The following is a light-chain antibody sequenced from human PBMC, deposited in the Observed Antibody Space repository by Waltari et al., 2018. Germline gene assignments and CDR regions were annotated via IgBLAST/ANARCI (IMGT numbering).Light chain of an antibody. V-gene: IGKV3-11*01. J-gene: IGKJ2*01. CDR3: QQYGSSPLT. CDR2: DAS. Sequence: EIVLTQSPATLSLSPGERATPSCRASQSVSNYLAWYQQKPGQAPRLLIYDASNRATGIPARFSGSGSGTDFTLTISSLEPEDFAVYYCQQYGSSPLTFGQGTKLEIK. CDR1: QSVSNY.